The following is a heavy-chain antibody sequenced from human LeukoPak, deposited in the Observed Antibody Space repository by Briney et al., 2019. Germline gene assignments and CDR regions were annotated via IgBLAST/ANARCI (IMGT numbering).Heavy chain of an antibody. CDR3: GRDLGGRSGL. CDR1: GFTIRNYR. D-gene: IGHD1-26*01. V-gene: IGHV3-74*01. J-gene: IGHJ4*02. CDR2: INEDGSIT. Sequence: TGGSLRLSCAVSGFTIRNYRMHWVRQVPGKGLVWVSRINEDGSITNYADSVTGRFRISRDNAENTLYLQMNSLRAEDTAVYYCGRDLGGRSGLWGQGTLVTVSS.